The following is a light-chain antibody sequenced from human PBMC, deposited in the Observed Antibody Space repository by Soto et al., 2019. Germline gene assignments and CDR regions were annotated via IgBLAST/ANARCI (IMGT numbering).Light chain of an antibody. J-gene: IGLJ3*02. CDR2: DST. Sequence: QSVVTQEPSLTVSPGGTVTLTCASSTGPVTTSHYTYWIPKKTGQAPRTLIYDSTQRHPWTPARFSASLLGGKAALTLSGAQPDDEADYYCLLPHKGPWVFGGGTKLTVL. CDR1: TGPVTTSHY. V-gene: IGLV7-46*01. CDR3: LLPHKGPWV.